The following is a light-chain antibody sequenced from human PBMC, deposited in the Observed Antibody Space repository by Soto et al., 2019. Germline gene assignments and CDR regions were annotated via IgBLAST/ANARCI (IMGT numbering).Light chain of an antibody. Sequence: DIQMTQSPSTLSASVGDRVTITCRASQSISYWLAWYQQKPGKAPTLLIHDASSLESGVPSRFSGSGSGTDFTLTISSLQPDDFATYYCQHYNSYSEAFGQGTKVDIK. CDR2: DAS. J-gene: IGKJ1*01. CDR3: QHYNSYSEA. CDR1: QSISYW. V-gene: IGKV1-5*01.